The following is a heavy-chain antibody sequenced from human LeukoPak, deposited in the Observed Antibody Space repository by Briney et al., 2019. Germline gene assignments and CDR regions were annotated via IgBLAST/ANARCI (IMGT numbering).Heavy chain of an antibody. CDR1: GGSISSSSYY. D-gene: IGHD3-9*01. Sequence: SETLSLTCTVSGGSISSSSYYWGWIRQPPGKGLEWIGSIYYSGSTYYNPSLKSRVTISVDTSKNQFSLKLSSVTAADTAVYYCARDGDVLRYFDWSLYFDYWGQGTLVTVSS. CDR2: IYYSGST. CDR3: ARDGDVLRYFDWSLYFDY. V-gene: IGHV4-39*07. J-gene: IGHJ4*02.